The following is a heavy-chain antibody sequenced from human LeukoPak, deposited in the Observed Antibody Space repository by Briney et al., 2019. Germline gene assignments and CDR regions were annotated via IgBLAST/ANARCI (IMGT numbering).Heavy chain of an antibody. Sequence: GGSLRLFCATSGFDVTQHEFNWVRQAPGKGLEWVAYISATGSYVKYAESVKGRFTVSRDNPKNSLYLQMNNLRADDTAVYYCTRDTDGSLDYWGQRILVTVAS. CDR1: GFDVTQHE. V-gene: IGHV3-48*03. D-gene: IGHD1-26*01. CDR2: ISATGSYV. J-gene: IGHJ4*02. CDR3: TRDTDGSLDY.